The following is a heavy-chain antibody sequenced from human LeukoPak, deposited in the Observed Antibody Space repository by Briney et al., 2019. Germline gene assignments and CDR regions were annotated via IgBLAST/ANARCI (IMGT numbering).Heavy chain of an antibody. D-gene: IGHD3/OR15-3a*01. J-gene: IGHJ4*02. Sequence: SETLSLTCTVSGGSISSYYWSWIRQPPGKGLEWIGYIYYSGSTNYNPSLKSRVTIPVDTSKNQFSLKLSSVTAADTAVYYCARVGLGPLDYFDYWGQGTLVTVSS. V-gene: IGHV4-59*01. CDR3: ARVGLGPLDYFDY. CDR2: IYYSGST. CDR1: GGSISSYY.